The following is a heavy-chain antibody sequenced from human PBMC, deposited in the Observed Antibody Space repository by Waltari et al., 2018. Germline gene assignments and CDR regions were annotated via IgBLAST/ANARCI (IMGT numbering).Heavy chain of an antibody. CDR1: GGSISSYY. CDR3: ARDLGLEVPAASEPLGY. V-gene: IGHV4-4*07. Sequence: QVQLQESGPGLVKPSETLSLTCTVSGGSISSYYWSWIRQPAGKGLEWIGRNYTSGSNNYNPSLKSRVTMSVDTSKNQFSLKLSSVTAADTAVYYCARDLGLEVPAASEPLGYWGQGTLVTVSS. J-gene: IGHJ4*02. D-gene: IGHD2-2*01. CDR2: NYTSGSN.